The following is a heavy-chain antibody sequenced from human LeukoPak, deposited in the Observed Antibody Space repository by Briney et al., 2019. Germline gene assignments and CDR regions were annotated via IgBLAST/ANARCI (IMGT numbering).Heavy chain of an antibody. D-gene: IGHD2-2*01. CDR2: ISSSSSTI. J-gene: IGHJ4*02. Sequence: GGSLRLSCAASGFTFSSYSMNWVRQAPGKGLEWVSYISSSSSTIYYADSVKGRFTISRDNAKNSLYLQMNSLRAEDTAVYYCARVRIVVVPAAKVLDYWGQGTLVTVSS. CDR3: ARVRIVVVPAAKVLDY. V-gene: IGHV3-48*01. CDR1: GFTFSSYS.